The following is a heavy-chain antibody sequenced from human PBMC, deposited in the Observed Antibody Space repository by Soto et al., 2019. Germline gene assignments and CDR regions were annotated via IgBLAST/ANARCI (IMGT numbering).Heavy chain of an antibody. CDR1: GDSVSSNSAA. CDR3: ARGGGHTGDRWFDP. D-gene: IGHD7-27*01. J-gene: IGHJ5*02. Sequence: QSQTLSLTCAISGDSVSSNSAAWNWIRQSPSRGLEWLGRTYYRSKWYNDYAVSVKSRITINPDTSKNQFSLQLNSVTPEDTAVYYCARGGGHTGDRWFDPWGQGTLVTVSS. CDR2: TYYRSKWYN. V-gene: IGHV6-1*01.